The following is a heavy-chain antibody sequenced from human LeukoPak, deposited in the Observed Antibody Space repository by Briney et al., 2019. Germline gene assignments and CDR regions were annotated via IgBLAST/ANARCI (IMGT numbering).Heavy chain of an antibody. J-gene: IGHJ4*02. V-gene: IGHV1-18*01. CDR1: GYTFTSYG. CDR2: ISAYNGNT. D-gene: IGHD3-10*01. CDR3: ARDFRLTVRGVVLDY. Sequence: ASVKVSCKASGYTFTSYGISWVRQAPGQGLEWMGWISAYNGNTNYAQKLQGRVTMTTDTSTSTAYMELRSLRSDDTAVYYCARDFRLTVRGVVLDYWGQGTLVTVSS.